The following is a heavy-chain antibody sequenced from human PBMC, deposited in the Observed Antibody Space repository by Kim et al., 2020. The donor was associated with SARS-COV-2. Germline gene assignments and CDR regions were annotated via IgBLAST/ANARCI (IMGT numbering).Heavy chain of an antibody. V-gene: IGHV3-11*03. D-gene: IGHD6-6*01. CDR3: ARTQAARSGAFDY. Sequence: YADSVKGRFTISRDNAQNSLYLQMNSLRAEDTAVYYCARTQAARSGAFDYWGQGTLVTVSS. J-gene: IGHJ4*02.